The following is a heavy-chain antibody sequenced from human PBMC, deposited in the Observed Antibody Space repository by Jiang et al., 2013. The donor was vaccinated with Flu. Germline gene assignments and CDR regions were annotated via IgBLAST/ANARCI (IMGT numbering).Heavy chain of an antibody. J-gene: IGHJ4*02. D-gene: IGHD5-18*01. Sequence: GPGLVKPSETLSLTCTVSGVSISSSRYYWGWIRQPPGKGLEWIGSIFDGGSTFYTSSLKSRVSISVDTSRNQISLKVNSVTAADTAIYCCARNVRHTALDYWGEGTLVTVSS. V-gene: IGHV4-39*01. CDR1: GVSISSSRYY. CDR2: IFDGGST. CDR3: ARNVRHTALDY.